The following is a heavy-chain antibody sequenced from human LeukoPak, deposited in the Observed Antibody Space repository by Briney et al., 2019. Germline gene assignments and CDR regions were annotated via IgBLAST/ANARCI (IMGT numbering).Heavy chain of an antibody. CDR2: IWYDGSNK. CDR1: GFTFSSYG. CDR3: ARGAFRIGSYLDY. J-gene: IGHJ4*02. D-gene: IGHD1-26*01. V-gene: IGHV3-33*01. Sequence: GALRLSCAASGFTFSSYGMHWVRQAPGKGLEWVAVIWYDGSNKYYADSVKGRFTISRDNSKNTLYLQMNSLRAEDTAVYYCARGAFRIGSYLDYWGQGALVTVSS.